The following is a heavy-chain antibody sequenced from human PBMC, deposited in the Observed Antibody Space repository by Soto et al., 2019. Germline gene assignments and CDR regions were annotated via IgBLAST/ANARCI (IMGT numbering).Heavy chain of an antibody. CDR2: IHYNGST. V-gene: IGHV4-59*08. J-gene: IGHJ4*02. Sequence: SETLSLTCTVSGGSISSYYWSWIRQPPGKGLEWIGYIHYNGSTNYNPSLKSRVTISVDTSKNQFSLKLSSVTAADTAVYYCARHVSSGWYHYFDYWGQGTLVTVSS. CDR3: ARHVSSGWYHYFDY. CDR1: GGSISSYY. D-gene: IGHD6-19*01.